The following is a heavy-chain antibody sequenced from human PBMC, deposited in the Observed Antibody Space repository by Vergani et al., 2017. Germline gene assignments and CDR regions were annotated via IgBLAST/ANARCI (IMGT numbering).Heavy chain of an antibody. CDR3: SRDCHYDFWSGYHYYYYYGMDV. V-gene: IGHV3-74*01. Sequence: VQLVESGGGVVQPGRSLRLSCAASGFTFSSYWMHWVRQAPGKGLVWVSRINSDGSSTSYADSVKGRFTISRDNAKNTLYLQMNSLRAEDTAVYYCSRDCHYDFWSGYHYYYYYGMDVWGQGTTVTVSS. D-gene: IGHD3-3*01. CDR2: INSDGSST. J-gene: IGHJ6*02. CDR1: GFTFSSYW.